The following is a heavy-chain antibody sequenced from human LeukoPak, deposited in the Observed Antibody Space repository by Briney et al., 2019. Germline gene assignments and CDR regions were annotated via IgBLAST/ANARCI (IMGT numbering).Heavy chain of an antibody. Sequence: ASVKVSCKTSGHSINTFGITWVRLAPGQGLEWIGWMSSDNGNTNYADKFQGRVTITRDTSRTTAYMELRSLRSDDTAVYFCANVAKGRYFFYYMDVWGAGTTVTVSS. J-gene: IGHJ6*03. V-gene: IGHV1-18*01. D-gene: IGHD5-12*01. CDR1: GHSINTFG. CDR3: ANVAKGRYFFYYMDV. CDR2: MSSDNGNT.